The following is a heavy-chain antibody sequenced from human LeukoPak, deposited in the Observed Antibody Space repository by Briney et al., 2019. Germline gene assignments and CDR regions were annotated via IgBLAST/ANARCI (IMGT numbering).Heavy chain of an antibody. D-gene: IGHD6-19*01. Sequence: PSETLSLTCTVSGGSMSSGGYYWSWIRQHPGKGLEWIGYIYYSGSTYYNPSLQSRVTISVDTSNNPFSLKLSSVTAADTAVYHWARDSGGWFYFDYWGQGTLVTVSS. CDR3: ARDSGGWFYFDY. CDR1: GGSMSSGGYY. CDR2: IYYSGST. V-gene: IGHV4-31*03. J-gene: IGHJ4*02.